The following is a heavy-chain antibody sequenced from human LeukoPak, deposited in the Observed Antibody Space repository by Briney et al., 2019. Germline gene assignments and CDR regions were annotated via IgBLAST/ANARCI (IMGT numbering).Heavy chain of an antibody. J-gene: IGHJ3*02. CDR3: SRGQTYYDFWSGYPDAFDK. D-gene: IGHD3-3*01. CDR2: IRSKAYGGTT. V-gene: IGHV3-49*04. CDR1: RFIFGDYV. Sequence: GGSLRLSCTASRFIFGDYVMSWGRQAPGKGLEGVGYIRSKAYGGTTEYAASVKGRFTISRDDSKSIAYLQMNSLKTEDTAVYYCSRGQTYYDFWSGYPDAFDKWGQGTMVTVSS.